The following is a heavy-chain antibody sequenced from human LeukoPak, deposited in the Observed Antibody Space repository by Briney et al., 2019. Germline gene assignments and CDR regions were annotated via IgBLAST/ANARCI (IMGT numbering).Heavy chain of an antibody. J-gene: IGHJ6*03. CDR3: ARDPYSGNYGAYYYYYMDV. CDR1: GFTFNTYS. Sequence: SGGSLRLSCAASGFTFNTYSMNWARQAPGKGLEWVSSIDSSGGYMFYADSVKGRFTISRDNAKSSLYLQMDSLRAEDTAVYYCARDPYSGNYGAYYYYYMDVWGKGTTVTISS. D-gene: IGHD1-26*01. CDR2: IDSSGGYM. V-gene: IGHV3-21*01.